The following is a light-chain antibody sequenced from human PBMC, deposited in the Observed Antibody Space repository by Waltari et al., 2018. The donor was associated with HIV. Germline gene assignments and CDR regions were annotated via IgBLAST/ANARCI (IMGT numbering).Light chain of an antibody. Sequence: QSALTQTASVSGSPGHSITISCTGTSSDVGSYNLISLYQQHPGKAHKLMIYEVSKRPSGVSNRFSGSKSGNTASLTISGLQAEDEADYYCCSYAGIRTFVVFGGGTKLTVL. CDR1: SSDVGSYNL. J-gene: IGLJ2*01. V-gene: IGLV2-23*02. CDR3: CSYAGIRTFVV. CDR2: EVS.